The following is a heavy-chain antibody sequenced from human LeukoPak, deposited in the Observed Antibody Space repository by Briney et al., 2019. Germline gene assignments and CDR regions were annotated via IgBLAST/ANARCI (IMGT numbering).Heavy chain of an antibody. J-gene: IGHJ4*02. CDR2: INPNSGGT. D-gene: IGHD3-3*01. CDR1: GYTFTGYY. Sequence: ASVTVSCKASGYTFTGYYMHWVRQAPGQGLEWMGRINPNSGGTNYAQKFQGRVTMTRDTSISTAYMELSRLRSDDTAVYYCARDRRFLEWLYDYWGQGTLVTVSS. V-gene: IGHV1-2*06. CDR3: ARDRRFLEWLYDY.